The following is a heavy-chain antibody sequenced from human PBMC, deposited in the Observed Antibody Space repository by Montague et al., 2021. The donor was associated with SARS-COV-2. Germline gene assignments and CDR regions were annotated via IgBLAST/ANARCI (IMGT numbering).Heavy chain of an antibody. V-gene: IGHV3-48*03. D-gene: IGHD2-8*02. CDR2: ISGAGTTI. Sequence: SLRLPCAASGFTFSYFEMNWVRQAPGKGLEWISYISGAGTTIYYADSAKGRFTISRDNAKNSLYLQMNSLRAEDTAVYYCARDLVVTDGISDYWGQGTLVTASS. J-gene: IGHJ4*02. CDR3: ARDLVVTDGISDY. CDR1: GFTFSYFE.